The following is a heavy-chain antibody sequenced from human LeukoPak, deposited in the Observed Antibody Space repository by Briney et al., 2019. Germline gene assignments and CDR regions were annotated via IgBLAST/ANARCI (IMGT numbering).Heavy chain of an antibody. Sequence: ASVNVSCKASGLSLTHDGISWVRQAPGQGLEWMGGIIPIFGTANYAQKFQGRVTITADESTSTAYMELSSLRSEDTAVYYCARAHDYVWGSYLWGQGTLVTVSS. D-gene: IGHD3-16*02. V-gene: IGHV1-69*13. J-gene: IGHJ4*02. CDR3: ARAHDYVWGSYL. CDR2: IIPIFGTA. CDR1: GLSLTHDG.